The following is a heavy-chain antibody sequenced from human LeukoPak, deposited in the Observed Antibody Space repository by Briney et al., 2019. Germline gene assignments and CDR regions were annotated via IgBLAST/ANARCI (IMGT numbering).Heavy chain of an antibody. CDR1: GYTLTELS. D-gene: IGHD4-17*01. V-gene: IGHV1-24*01. J-gene: IGHJ4*02. Sequence: EASVKVSCKVSGYTLTELSMHWVRQAPGKGLESMGGFDPEDGETIYAQKFQGRVTMTEDTSTDTAYMELSSLRSEDTAVYYCATDPSYGDYPFDYWGQGTLVTVSS. CDR3: ATDPSYGDYPFDY. CDR2: FDPEDGET.